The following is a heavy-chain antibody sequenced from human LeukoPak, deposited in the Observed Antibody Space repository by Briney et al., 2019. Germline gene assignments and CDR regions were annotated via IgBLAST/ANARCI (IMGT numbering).Heavy chain of an antibody. CDR2: MNPNSGNT. J-gene: IGHJ4*02. V-gene: IGHV1-8*01. D-gene: IGHD1-7*01. Sequence: ASVKVSCKDSGYTFTSYDINWARQAPGQGLEWMGWMNPNSGNTAYAQKFQGRVTMTRNTSISTAYMELSSLRSEDTAVYYCARGLSGTTGFDYWGQGTLVTVSS. CDR1: GYTFTSYD. CDR3: ARGLSGTTGFDY.